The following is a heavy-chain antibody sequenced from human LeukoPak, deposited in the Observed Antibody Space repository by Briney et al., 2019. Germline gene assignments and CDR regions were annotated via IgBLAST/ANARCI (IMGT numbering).Heavy chain of an antibody. CDR2: IDWDDDK. V-gene: IGHV2-70*11. D-gene: IGHD5-18*01. Sequence: ESGPTLVNPTQTLTLTCTFSGFSLSTSGMCVSWIRQPPGKALEWLARIDWDDDKYYSTSLKTRLTISKDTSKNQVVLTMTNMDPVDTATYYCARTLRQGAAEDTAMVRAEFDYWGQGTLVTVSS. CDR1: GFSLSTSGMC. CDR3: ARTLRQGAAEDTAMVRAEFDY. J-gene: IGHJ4*02.